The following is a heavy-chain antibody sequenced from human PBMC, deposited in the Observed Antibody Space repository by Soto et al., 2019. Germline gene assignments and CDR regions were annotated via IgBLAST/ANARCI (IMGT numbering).Heavy chain of an antibody. J-gene: IGHJ6*01. CDR3: AKNTVEMATFYHYYSIDV. D-gene: IGHD5-12*01. Sequence: SETLSLTCAVYGGSFSCYYWSWIRQPPGKVLELIGEINHRGSTKYNPSLKSRVTISADTSKNQFSLKLSSVAAADTAVYYCAKNTVEMATFYHYYSIDVGGQGTTVTASS. CDR2: INHRGST. V-gene: IGHV4-34*01. CDR1: GGSFSCYY.